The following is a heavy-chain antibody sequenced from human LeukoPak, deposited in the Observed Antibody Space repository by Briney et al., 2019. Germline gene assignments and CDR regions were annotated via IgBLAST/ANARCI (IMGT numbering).Heavy chain of an antibody. CDR3: ARTRNRGYCSSTSCPNWFDP. V-gene: IGHV1-2*02. Sequence: ASVKVSCKASGYTFTGYYMHWVRQAPGQGLEWMGWINPNSGGTYFAQKFQGRVTMTRDTSISTAYMELSRLRSDDTAVYYCARTRNRGYCSSTSCPNWFDPWGQGTLVTVSS. D-gene: IGHD2-2*01. CDR2: INPNSGGT. J-gene: IGHJ5*02. CDR1: GYTFTGYY.